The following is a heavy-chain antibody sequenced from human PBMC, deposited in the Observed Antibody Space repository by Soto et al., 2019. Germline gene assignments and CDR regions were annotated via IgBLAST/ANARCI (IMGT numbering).Heavy chain of an antibody. D-gene: IGHD3-10*01. CDR1: GDSMSTYY. V-gene: IGHV4-59*01. CDR2: IYDSGTT. Sequence: SETLSLTCSVSGDSMSTYYWTWIRQPPGKGLEWIGYIYDSGTTNYNPSLKSRVAISVDTSKNQFSLKLSSVTAADTAIYYCARSFTYGAQRFDYWGQGVLVTVSS. CDR3: ARSFTYGAQRFDY. J-gene: IGHJ4*02.